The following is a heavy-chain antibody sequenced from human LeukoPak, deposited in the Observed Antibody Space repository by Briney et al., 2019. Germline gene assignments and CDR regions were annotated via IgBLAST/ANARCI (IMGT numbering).Heavy chain of an antibody. J-gene: IGHJ6*02. CDR2: INSDGSST. CDR3: ARDSAPHSGGWSLPWYYYYGMDV. V-gene: IGHV3-74*01. CDR1: GVTFSSYW. Sequence: PGGSLRLSCAASGVTFSSYWMHWVRQAPGKGLVWVSRINSDGSSTSYADSVKGRFTISRDNAKNTLYLQMNSLRAEDTAVYYCARDSAPHSGGWSLPWYYYYGMDVWGQGTTVTVSS. D-gene: IGHD6-19*01.